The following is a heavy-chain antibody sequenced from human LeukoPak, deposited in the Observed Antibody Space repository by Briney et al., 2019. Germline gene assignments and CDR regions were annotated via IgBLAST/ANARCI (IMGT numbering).Heavy chain of an antibody. CDR2: INQDGSDN. V-gene: IGHV3-7*01. J-gene: IGHJ4*02. D-gene: IGHD3-10*01. CDR1: GFDFSSYW. Sequence: PGWSLRLSCAASGFDFSSYWMTWVRQAPEKGLEWVASINQDGSDNRYVDSVKGRFTISRDNAKNSLYLQMDTLRAEDTALYYCARGRGSFESWGQGSLVTVSS. CDR3: ARGRGSFES.